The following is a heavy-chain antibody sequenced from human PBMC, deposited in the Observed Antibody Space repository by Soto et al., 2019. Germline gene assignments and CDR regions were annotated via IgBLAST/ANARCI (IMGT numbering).Heavy chain of an antibody. D-gene: IGHD6-6*01. Sequence: EVQLVESGGGLVKPGESLRLSCAASGFTFSTYSMNWVRQAPGNGLEWVSSISSTRRAIFYADSVKGRFTISRDHARKSLYLQMNSLRAEDTAIYYCARAQYSTSSPSDYWGRGTLVTVSS. CDR1: GFTFSTYS. CDR3: ARAQYSTSSPSDY. V-gene: IGHV3-21*01. J-gene: IGHJ4*02. CDR2: ISSTRRAI.